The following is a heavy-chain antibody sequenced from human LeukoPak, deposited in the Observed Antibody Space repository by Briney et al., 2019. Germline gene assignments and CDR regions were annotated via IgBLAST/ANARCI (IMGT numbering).Heavy chain of an antibody. J-gene: IGHJ6*02. CDR2: IYSGGST. V-gene: IGHV3-53*04. CDR1: GFTVSSNY. Sequence: GGSLRLSCAASGFTVSSNYMSWVRQAPGKGLEWVSVIYSGGSTYYADSAKGRFTISRHNSKNTLYLQMNSLRAEDTAVYYCARALSIVEDYYYYGMDVWGQGTTVTVSS. D-gene: IGHD3-22*01. CDR3: ARALSIVEDYYYYGMDV.